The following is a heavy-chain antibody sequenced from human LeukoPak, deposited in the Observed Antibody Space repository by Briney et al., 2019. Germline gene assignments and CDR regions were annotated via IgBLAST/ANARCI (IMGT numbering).Heavy chain of an antibody. J-gene: IGHJ4*02. CDR3: ARGSRAGWTIFGVAYGRYFDY. V-gene: IGHV1-8*02. CDR2: MNPNSGNT. Sequence: ASVKVSCKASGYTFTSYGISWVRQAPGQGLEWMGWMNPNSGNTGYAQKFQGRVTMTRNTSISTAYMELSSLRSEDTAVYYCARGSRAGWTIFGVAYGRYFDYWGQGTLVTVSS. CDR1: GYTFTSYG. D-gene: IGHD3-3*01.